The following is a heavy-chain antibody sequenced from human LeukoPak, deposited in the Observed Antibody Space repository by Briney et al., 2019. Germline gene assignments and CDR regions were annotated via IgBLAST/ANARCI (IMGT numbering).Heavy chain of an antibody. J-gene: IGHJ4*02. V-gene: IGHV4-30-4*02. CDR2: IYYSGST. Sequence: SETLSLTCTVSGGSISSGDYYWSWIRQPPGKGLEWIGYIYYSGSTYYNPSLKSRVTISVDTSKNQFSLKLSSVTAADTAVYYCARDGGGSSSYFAYWGQGTLVTVSS. D-gene: IGHD6-6*01. CDR1: GGSISSGDYY. CDR3: ARDGGGSSSYFAY.